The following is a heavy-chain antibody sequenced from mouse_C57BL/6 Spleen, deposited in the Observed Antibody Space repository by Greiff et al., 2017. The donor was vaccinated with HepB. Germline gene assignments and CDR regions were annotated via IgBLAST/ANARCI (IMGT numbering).Heavy chain of an antibody. CDR3: ASRYGNYAFAY. Sequence: QVQLQQSGPGLVAPSQSLSITCTVSGFSLTSYGVDWVRQSPGKGLEWLGVIWGVGSTNYNSAVKSRLSIGKDNSKSQVFLKMNSLQTDDTAMYYCASRYGNYAFAYWGQGTLVTVSA. J-gene: IGHJ3*01. D-gene: IGHD2-1*01. CDR1: GFSLTSYG. CDR2: IWGVGST. V-gene: IGHV2-6*01.